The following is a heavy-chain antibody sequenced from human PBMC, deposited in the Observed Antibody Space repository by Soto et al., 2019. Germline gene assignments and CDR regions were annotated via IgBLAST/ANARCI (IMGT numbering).Heavy chain of an antibody. D-gene: IGHD3-22*01. CDR1: GVTFRNYA. J-gene: IGHJ4*02. V-gene: IGHV1-69*01. Sequence: QVQLVQSGNEVKKPGSSVRVSCKASGVTFRNYAVNWVRQAPGQGLEWMGGIIPRSGSTSYAQKFQGRVTITADESTNTAYMELRRLRSEYTAVYFCARDEGDDTSGYYDVSYWGQGTLVTVSS. CDR2: IIPRSGST. CDR3: ARDEGDDTSGYYDVSY.